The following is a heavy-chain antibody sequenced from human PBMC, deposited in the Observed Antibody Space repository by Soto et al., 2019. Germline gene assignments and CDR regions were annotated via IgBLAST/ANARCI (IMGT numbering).Heavy chain of an antibody. CDR2: ISGTGRTT. Sequence: EVQLLESGGGLVQPGGSLRLSCAASGFTFNDHAMTWVRQAPGKGLEWVSSISGTGRTTYYVDSVRGRFTISRDNSESTMYLQMNRLTAEDTAIYYCAKCGDGETIGLLLVLDDWGQGTQVTVSS. D-gene: IGHD2-15*01. V-gene: IGHV3-23*01. CDR1: GFTFNDHA. CDR3: AKCGDGETIGLLLVLDD. J-gene: IGHJ4*02.